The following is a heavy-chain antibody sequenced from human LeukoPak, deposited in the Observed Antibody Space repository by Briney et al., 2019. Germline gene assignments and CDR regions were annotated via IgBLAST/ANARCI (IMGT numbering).Heavy chain of an antibody. Sequence: SETLSLTCTVSGGSISSSSYYWGWIRQPPGKGLEWIGSIDYSGSTYYNPSLKSRVTISVDTSKNQFSLKLSSVTAADTAVYYCARGILEDIVVVPAAMYFDYWGQGTLVTVSS. V-gene: IGHV4-39*07. D-gene: IGHD2-2*01. CDR2: IDYSGST. CDR3: ARGILEDIVVVPAAMYFDY. J-gene: IGHJ4*02. CDR1: GGSISSSSYY.